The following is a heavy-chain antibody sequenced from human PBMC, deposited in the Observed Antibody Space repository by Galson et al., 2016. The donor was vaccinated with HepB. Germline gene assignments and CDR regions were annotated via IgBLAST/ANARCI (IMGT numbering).Heavy chain of an antibody. Sequence: SLRLSCAASGFTFGRYAMSWVRQAPGKGLEWVSAISGDGGSTYYAGSVQGRFTSSRDRSTNTRYLQMNSLRTDDTAVYYCARFTQEWLDRVYYFDYWGRGTLVTVSS. J-gene: IGHJ4*02. D-gene: IGHD6-19*01. V-gene: IGHV3-23*01. CDR2: ISGDGGST. CDR1: GFTFGRYA. CDR3: ARFTQEWLDRVYYFDY.